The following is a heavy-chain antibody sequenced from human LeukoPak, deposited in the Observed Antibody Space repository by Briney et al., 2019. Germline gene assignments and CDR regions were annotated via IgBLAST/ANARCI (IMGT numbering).Heavy chain of an antibody. CDR1: GGSISSYY. J-gene: IGHJ4*02. V-gene: IGHV4-4*07. D-gene: IGHD3-10*01. Sequence: SETLSLTCTVSGGSISSYYWSWIRQPAGKGLEWLGRIYTSGSTNYNPSLKSRVTMSVDTSKNQFSLKLSSVTAADTAVYYCARGEYYYGSGSYFEDYWGQGTLVTVSS. CDR3: ARGEYYYGSGSYFEDY. CDR2: IYTSGST.